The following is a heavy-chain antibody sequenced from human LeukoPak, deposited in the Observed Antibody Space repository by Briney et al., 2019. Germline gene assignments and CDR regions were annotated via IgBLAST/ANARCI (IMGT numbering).Heavy chain of an antibody. CDR1: GGAISSGGSS. V-gene: IGHV4-30-2*01. J-gene: IGHJ5*02. D-gene: IGHD3-16*02. Sequence: SSQTLSLTCAVSGGAISSGGSSWNWIRQPPGKGLEWIGYIFHSGSTYFNPSLKSRVTISVDRSKNQFSLMLSSVTAADTAVYYCARGPDYPSTGDAGFDPWGQGTLVTVSS. CDR2: IFHSGST. CDR3: ARGPDYPSTGDAGFDP.